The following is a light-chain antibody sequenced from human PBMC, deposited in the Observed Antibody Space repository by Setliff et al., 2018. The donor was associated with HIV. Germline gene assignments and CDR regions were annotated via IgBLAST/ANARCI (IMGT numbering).Light chain of an antibody. V-gene: IGLV2-11*01. CDR2: DVS. J-gene: IGLJ1*01. CDR1: SSDVGAHNS. Sequence: QSALAQPHSASGSRGQSVTFSCTGASSDVGAHNSVSWYQQHPGKAPKLILYDVSKRPSGVPARFSGFQSGNTASLIISGLQPEDEADYYCCSYASRYTFVFGSGTKVTVL. CDR3: CSYASRYTFV.